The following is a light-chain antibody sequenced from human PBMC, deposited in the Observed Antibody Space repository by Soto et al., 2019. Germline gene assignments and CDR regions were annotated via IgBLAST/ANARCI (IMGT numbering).Light chain of an antibody. CDR2: GAS. V-gene: IGKV3-20*01. J-gene: IGKJ1*01. CDR1: QSLTNNY. Sequence: EIVLTQSPGTLSLSPGERATLSCRASQSLTNNYFAWYQQKPRRALRLLIDGASTRDTGIPDRFSGSGSGTDFTLTISRLETEDVAVYYCQQYEAVVTFGQGTKV. CDR3: QQYEAVVT.